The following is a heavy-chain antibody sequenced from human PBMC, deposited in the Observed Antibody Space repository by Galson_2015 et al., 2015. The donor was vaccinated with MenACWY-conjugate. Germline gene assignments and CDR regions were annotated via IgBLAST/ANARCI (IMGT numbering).Heavy chain of an antibody. J-gene: IGHJ6*02. V-gene: IGHV5-51*01. D-gene: IGHD1-26*01. CDR3: ARHPPGGRGMDV. CDR2: ISPGDSNT. Sequence: QSGAEVKQSGESLKISCKGSGYYFTSYWIAWVRQIPGKGLEWMGLISPGDSNTRYSPSFQGQVTISADKSISTAYLQWSSLKASDTAMYYCARHPPGGRGMDVWGQGTTVTVSS. CDR1: GYYFTSYW.